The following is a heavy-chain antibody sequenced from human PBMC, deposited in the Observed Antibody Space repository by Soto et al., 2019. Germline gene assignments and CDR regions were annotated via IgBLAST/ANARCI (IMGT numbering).Heavy chain of an antibody. CDR3: ARHPSVVTAILI. J-gene: IGHJ4*02. CDR2: IYYSGST. CDR1: VGSISSSSYY. V-gene: IGHV4-39*01. Sequence: PSETLSLTCTVSVGSISSSSYYWGWIRQPPGKGLEWIGSIYYSGSTYYNPSLKSRVTISVDTSKNQFSLKLSSVTAADTAVYYCARHPSVVTAILIWGQGTLVTVSS. D-gene: IGHD2-21*02.